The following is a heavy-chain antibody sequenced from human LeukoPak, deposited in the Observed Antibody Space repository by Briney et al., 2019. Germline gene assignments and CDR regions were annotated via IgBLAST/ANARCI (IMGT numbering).Heavy chain of an antibody. V-gene: IGHV3-7*05. CDR1: GFAFSDYS. CDR3: AKLGTYYDLDY. CDR2: IDQDGSEE. Sequence: GGSLRLSCAASGFAFSDYSMNWVRQAPGKGLEWVANIDQDGSEEYYVDSVKGQFTISRDNAKNSLFLQMNSLRAEDTAVYYCAKLGTYYDLDYWGQGTLVTVSS. J-gene: IGHJ4*02. D-gene: IGHD5-12*01.